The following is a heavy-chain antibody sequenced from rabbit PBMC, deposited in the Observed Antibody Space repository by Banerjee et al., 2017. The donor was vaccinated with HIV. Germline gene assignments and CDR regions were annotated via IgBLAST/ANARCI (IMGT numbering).Heavy chain of an antibody. D-gene: IGHD2-1*01. CDR2: IYTGDGNT. CDR1: GFSFSSSYD. V-gene: IGHV1S45*01. Sequence: QEQLEESGGDLVQPEGSLTLTCTASGFSFSSSYDMCWVRQAPGKGLEWIACIYTGDGNTYYASWAKGRFTISKTSSTTVTLQMTSLTAADTATYFCARVYSYDDYGGYYFNLWGPGTLVTVS. CDR3: ARVYSYDDYGGYYFNL. J-gene: IGHJ4*01.